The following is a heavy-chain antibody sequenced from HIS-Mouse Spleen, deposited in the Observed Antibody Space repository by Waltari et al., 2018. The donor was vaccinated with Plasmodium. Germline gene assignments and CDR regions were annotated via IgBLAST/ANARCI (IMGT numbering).Heavy chain of an antibody. J-gene: IGHJ4*02. CDR1: GFTFDDYA. CDR2: ISWNSGSI. CDR3: AKDQTPYQLLHFDY. V-gene: IGHV3-9*01. Sequence: EVQLVESGGGLVQPGRSLRLSCAASGFTFDDYAMHWVRQAPGKGVEWVSGISWNSGSIGYADSVKGRFTISRDNAKNSLYLQMNSLRAEDTALYYCAKDQTPYQLLHFDYWGQGTLVTVSS. D-gene: IGHD2-2*01.